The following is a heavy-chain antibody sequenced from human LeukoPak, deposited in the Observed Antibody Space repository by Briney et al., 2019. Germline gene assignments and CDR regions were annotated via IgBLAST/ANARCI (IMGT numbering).Heavy chain of an antibody. Sequence: ASVRVSCRVSGYSLSDLSIHWVRHVAAKGLEWMGGFEPEEGAHGETIFAQKFEDSLTLTEDTSADTAYMELVRLTSEDTAVYYCATDRLEIYALHIWGQGTAVTVSS. J-gene: IGHJ3*02. CDR2: FEPEEGAHGET. V-gene: IGHV1-24*01. CDR3: ATDRLEIYALHI. D-gene: IGHD1-1*01. CDR1: GYSLSDLS.